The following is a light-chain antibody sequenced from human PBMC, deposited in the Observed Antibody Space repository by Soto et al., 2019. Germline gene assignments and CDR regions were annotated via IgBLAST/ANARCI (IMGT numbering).Light chain of an antibody. Sequence: DIQMTQSPSTLSASVGDRVTITCRASQSISSWLAWYQQKPGKAPKILIYKVSNLESGVPSRFSGSGSGTEFTLTISSLQSDDSASYYCQQYNSYPVTFGQGTKLEIK. CDR3: QQYNSYPVT. CDR1: QSISSW. V-gene: IGKV1-5*03. J-gene: IGKJ2*01. CDR2: KVS.